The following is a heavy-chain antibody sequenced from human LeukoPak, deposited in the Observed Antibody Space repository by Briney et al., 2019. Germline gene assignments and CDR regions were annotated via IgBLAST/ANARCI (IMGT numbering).Heavy chain of an antibody. D-gene: IGHD5-18*01. CDR1: EFTFSSYA. CDR2: ISGSGGST. J-gene: IGHJ4*02. Sequence: GGSLRLSCTASEFTFSSYAMNWVRQAPGKGLEWVSSISGSGGSTYYADSLKGRFTISRDPSKNTLFLQMNSLRAEDTAVYYCTKGTIWLPFDYWGQGTLVTVSS. CDR3: TKGTIWLPFDY. V-gene: IGHV3-23*01.